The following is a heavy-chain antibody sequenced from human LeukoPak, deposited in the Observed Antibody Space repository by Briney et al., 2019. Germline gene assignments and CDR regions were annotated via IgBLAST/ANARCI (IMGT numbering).Heavy chain of an antibody. CDR1: GGSISSYY. D-gene: IGHD3-9*01. J-gene: IGHJ4*02. Sequence: PSETLSLTCTVSGGSISSYYWNWIRQPPGKGLEWIGYIYYSGSTNYNPSLKSRVTISVDTSKNQFSLKLSSVTAADTAVYYCARSRDTPTYDIVTGYYYYFDYWGQGTLVTVSS. CDR2: IYYSGST. V-gene: IGHV4-59*08. CDR3: ARSRDTPTYDIVTGYYYYFDY.